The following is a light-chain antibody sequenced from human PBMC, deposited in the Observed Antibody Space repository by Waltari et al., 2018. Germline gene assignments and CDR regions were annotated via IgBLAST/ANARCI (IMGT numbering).Light chain of an antibody. V-gene: IGKV4-1*01. CDR1: QNLLYTSNNKNS. CDR2: WAS. J-gene: IGKJ1*01. CDR3: QQYYSIPWT. Sequence: DIVMTQSPDSLAVSLGERATLHSKSSQNLLYTSNNKNSLAWYQQKPGQPPKLLIYWASTRQSGVPDRFGGSGSGTDFTLTISSLQAEDVALYYCQQYYSIPWTFGQGTKVEIK.